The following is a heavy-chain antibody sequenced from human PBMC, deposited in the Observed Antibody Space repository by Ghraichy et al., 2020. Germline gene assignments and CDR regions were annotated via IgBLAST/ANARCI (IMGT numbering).Heavy chain of an antibody. D-gene: IGHD4-17*01. CDR3: ARRTRINTVTTKD. V-gene: IGHV4-39*01. J-gene: IGHJ4*02. CDR2: IYYSGRT. Sequence: SETLSLTCTVSGGSISGFTNYWGWIRQPPGKGLEWIGGIYYSGRTYYNPSLKNRGTMSVDTSKNQYSLRLSAVTAADTAVYFCARRTRINTVTTKDWGRGIMVPVSS. CDR1: GGSISGFTNY.